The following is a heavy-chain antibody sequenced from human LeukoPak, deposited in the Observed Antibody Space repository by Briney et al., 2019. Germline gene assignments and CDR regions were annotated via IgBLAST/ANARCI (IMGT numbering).Heavy chain of an antibody. CDR1: GYTFTSYG. CDR2: ISAYNGKT. J-gene: IGHJ4*02. CDR3: ARDLVPPNYYDSSGYYPNFDY. Sequence: ASVKVSCKASGYTFTSYGISWVRQAPGQGLEWMGWISAYNGKTNYAQKLQGRVTMTTDTSTSTAYMELRSLRSDDTAVYYCARDLVPPNYYDSSGYYPNFDYWGQGTLVTVSS. V-gene: IGHV1-18*01. D-gene: IGHD3-22*01.